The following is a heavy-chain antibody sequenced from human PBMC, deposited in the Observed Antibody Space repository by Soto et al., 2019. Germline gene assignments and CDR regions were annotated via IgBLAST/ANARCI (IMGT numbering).Heavy chain of an antibody. V-gene: IGHV3-33*01. CDR2: IWYDGSNK. D-gene: IGHD3-3*01. CDR3: AREPTYYDFWSGYRNQDAFDI. J-gene: IGHJ3*02. CDR1: GFTFSSYG. Sequence: PGGSLRLSCAASGFTFSSYGMHWVRQAPGKGLEWVAVIWYDGSNKYYADSVKGRFTISRDNSKNTLYLQMNSLRAEDTAVYYCAREPTYYDFWSGYRNQDAFDIWGQGTMVPV.